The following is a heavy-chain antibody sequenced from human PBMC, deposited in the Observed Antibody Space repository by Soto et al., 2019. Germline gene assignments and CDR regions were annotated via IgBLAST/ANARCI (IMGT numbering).Heavy chain of an antibody. CDR3: ARAAKYSSGWDY. CDR1: GGSISSYY. CDR2: IYYSGST. J-gene: IGHJ4*02. V-gene: IGHV4-59*08. Sequence: QVQLQESGPGLVKPSETLSLTCTVSGGSISSYYWSWIRQPPGKGLEWIGYIYYSGSTNYNPSLKSRXXIXVXXSKNQFSLKLSSVTAADTAVYYCARAAKYSSGWDYWGQGTLVTVSS. D-gene: IGHD6-19*01.